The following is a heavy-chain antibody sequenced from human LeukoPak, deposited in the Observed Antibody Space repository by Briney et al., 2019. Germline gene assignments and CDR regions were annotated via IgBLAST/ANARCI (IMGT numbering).Heavy chain of an antibody. Sequence: SVKVSCKTSGGTFSSYAISWVRQAPGQGLEWMGRIIPILGIANHAQKFQGRVTITADKSTSTAYMELSSLRSEDTAVYYCASVYSSSWYGIWFDPWGQGTLVTVSS. D-gene: IGHD6-13*01. J-gene: IGHJ5*02. CDR3: ASVYSSSWYGIWFDP. V-gene: IGHV1-69*04. CDR1: GGTFSSYA. CDR2: IIPILGIA.